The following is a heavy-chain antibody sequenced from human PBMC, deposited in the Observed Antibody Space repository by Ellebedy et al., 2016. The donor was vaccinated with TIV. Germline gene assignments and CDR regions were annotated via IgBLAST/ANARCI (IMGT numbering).Heavy chain of an antibody. CDR3: ATATYWYGSGSSSHAFDI. Sequence: ASVKVSCKVSGYTLTELSMHWVRQAPGKGLEWVGGFDPEDGETIYAQKFQGRVTMTEDTSTDTAYMELSSLRSEDTAVYYCATATYWYGSGSSSHAFDIWGQGTMVTVSS. D-gene: IGHD3-10*01. CDR1: GYTLTELS. CDR2: FDPEDGET. V-gene: IGHV1-24*01. J-gene: IGHJ3*02.